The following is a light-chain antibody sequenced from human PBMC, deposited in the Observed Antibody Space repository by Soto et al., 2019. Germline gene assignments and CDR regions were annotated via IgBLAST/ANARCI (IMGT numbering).Light chain of an antibody. J-gene: IGKJ1*01. CDR1: QSVSSSY. CDR2: GAS. CDR3: QQSGRP. V-gene: IGKV3-20*01. Sequence: EIVLTQSPGTLSLSPGERATLSCRASQSVSSSYLAWYQQKPGQAPRLLIYGASSRATGIPDRFSGSGSGTDFTLTISRLEPEDSPVYYCQQSGRPFGQGTKVDIK.